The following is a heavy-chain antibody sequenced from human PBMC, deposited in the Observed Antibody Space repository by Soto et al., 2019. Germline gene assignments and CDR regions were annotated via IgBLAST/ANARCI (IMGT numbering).Heavy chain of an antibody. D-gene: IGHD6-13*01. J-gene: IGHJ4*02. CDR1: GFTFSSYW. Sequence: GGSLRLSCAASGFTFSSYWMSWVRQAPGKGLEWVANIKQDGSEKYYVDSVKGRFTISRDNAKNSLYLQMSSLRAEDTAVYYCPRGSSSSWYYFDYWGQGTPVTVSS. CDR2: IKQDGSEK. CDR3: PRGSSSSWYYFDY. V-gene: IGHV3-7*01.